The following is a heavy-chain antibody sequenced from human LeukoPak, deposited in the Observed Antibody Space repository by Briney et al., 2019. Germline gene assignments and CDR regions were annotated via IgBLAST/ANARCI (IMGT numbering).Heavy chain of an antibody. CDR1: GFTFSSYD. D-gene: IGHD1-26*01. V-gene: IGHV3-13*01. Sequence: HPGGSLRLSCAASGFTFSSYDMHWVRQATGKGLEWVSAIGTAGDTYYPGSVKGRFTISRENAKNSLYLQMNSLRAGDTAVYYCARGGIIVGASDAFDIWGQGTMVTVSS. CDR3: ARGGIIVGASDAFDI. J-gene: IGHJ3*02. CDR2: IGTAGDT.